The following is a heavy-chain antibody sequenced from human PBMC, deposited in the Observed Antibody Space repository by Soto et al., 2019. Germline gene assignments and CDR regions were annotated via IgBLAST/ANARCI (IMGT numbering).Heavy chain of an antibody. V-gene: IGHV1-3*01. CDR3: AREVLGYCSSTSCPRYYMDV. D-gene: IGHD2-2*01. Sequence: ASVKVSCKASGYTFTSYAMHWVRQAPGQRLEWMGWINAGNGNTKYSQKFQGRVTITRHTSASTAYMELSSLRSEDTAVYYCAREVLGYCSSTSCPRYYMDVWGKGTTVTVSS. J-gene: IGHJ6*03. CDR1: GYTFTSYA. CDR2: INAGNGNT.